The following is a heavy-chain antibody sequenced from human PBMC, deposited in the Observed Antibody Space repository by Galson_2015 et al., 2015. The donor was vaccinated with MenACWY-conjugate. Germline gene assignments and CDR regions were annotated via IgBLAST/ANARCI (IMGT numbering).Heavy chain of an antibody. J-gene: IGHJ6*02. CDR1: GYSFTTYW. CDR3: ARHPPGGRGMDV. D-gene: IGHD1-26*01. Sequence: QSGAEVKKPGESLTISCKGSGYSFTTYWIGWVRQMPGQGLEWMGLISPGDSNTRYSPAFQGQVTISADKSISPAYLQWNSLQASDTAMYYCARHPPGGRGMDVWGQGTTVTVSS. V-gene: IGHV5-51*01. CDR2: ISPGDSNT.